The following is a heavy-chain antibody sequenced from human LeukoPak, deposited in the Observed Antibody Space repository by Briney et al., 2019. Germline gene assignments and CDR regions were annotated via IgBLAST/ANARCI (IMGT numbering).Heavy chain of an antibody. CDR3: ARDMTGGIWARATSFDH. CDR1: GYTFTGYY. D-gene: IGHD1-14*01. CDR2: INLNSGDT. Sequence: ASVKVSCKASGYTFTGYYMHWVRQAPGQGPEWMGWINLNSGDTNYAQKFQGRVTFTSDTSSTTIYMEVRSLKSDDTAVYYCARDMTGGIWARATSFDHWGQGTLVTVSS. V-gene: IGHV1-2*02. J-gene: IGHJ4*02.